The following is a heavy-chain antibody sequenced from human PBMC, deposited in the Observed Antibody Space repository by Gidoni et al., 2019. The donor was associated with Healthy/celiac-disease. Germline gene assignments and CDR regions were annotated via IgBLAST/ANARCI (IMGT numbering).Heavy chain of an antibody. J-gene: IGHJ5*02. CDR2: IYPGDSDT. CDR3: ARGVAIFGVVNWFDP. D-gene: IGHD3-3*01. CDR1: GYSFTSYW. Sequence: EVQLVQSGAEVKKPGESLTISCKVSGYSFTSYWIGWVRQMPGKGLEWMGIIYPGDSDTRYSTSFQGQVTISADKSISTAYLQWSSLKASDTAMYYCARGVAIFGVVNWFDPWGQGTLVTVSS. V-gene: IGHV5-51*01.